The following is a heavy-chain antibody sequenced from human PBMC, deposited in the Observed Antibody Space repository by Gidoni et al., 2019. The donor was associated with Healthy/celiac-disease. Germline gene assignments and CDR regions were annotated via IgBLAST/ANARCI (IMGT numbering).Heavy chain of an antibody. CDR1: GGTFSSYA. CDR3: ARDKDVADTRGDGYNYAGY. CDR2: IIPIFGTA. J-gene: IGHJ4*02. V-gene: IGHV1-69*01. D-gene: IGHD5-12*01. Sequence: QVQLVQSGAEVKKPGSSVTVSCKASGGTFSSYAISWVRQAPGQGLEWMGGIIPIFGTANYAQKFQGRVTITADEATSTAYMELSSLRSEDTAVYYCARDKDVADTRGDGYNYAGYWGQGTLVTVSS.